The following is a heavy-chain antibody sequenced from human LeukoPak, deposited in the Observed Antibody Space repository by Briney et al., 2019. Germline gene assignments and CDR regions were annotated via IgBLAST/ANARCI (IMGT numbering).Heavy chain of an antibody. CDR1: GYTFTSYD. D-gene: IGHD2-2*01. CDR3: ATTYSGYCSGTSCFDY. V-gene: IGHV1-8*01. CDR2: MNPNSGNT. Sequence: GASVKVSCKASGYTFTSYDINWVRQAPGQGLEWMGWMNPNSGNTGYAQKFQGRVTMTRNTAISTAYMELSNLRSEDTAVYYCATTYSGYCSGTSCFDYWGQGTLVTVSS. J-gene: IGHJ4*02.